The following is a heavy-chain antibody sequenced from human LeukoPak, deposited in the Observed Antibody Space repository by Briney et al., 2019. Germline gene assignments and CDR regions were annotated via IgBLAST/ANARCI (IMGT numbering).Heavy chain of an antibody. V-gene: IGHV4-39*01. J-gene: IGHJ3*02. CDR1: GGSISSSSYY. Sequence: SETLSLTCTVSGGSISSSSYYWGWIRQPPGKGLEWIGSIYYSGSTYYNPSLKSRVTISVDTSKSQFSLNLSSVTAADTAVYYCARQFYDFWSGYSLSFDIWGQGTMVTVSS. CDR3: ARQFYDFWSGYSLSFDI. CDR2: IYYSGST. D-gene: IGHD3-3*01.